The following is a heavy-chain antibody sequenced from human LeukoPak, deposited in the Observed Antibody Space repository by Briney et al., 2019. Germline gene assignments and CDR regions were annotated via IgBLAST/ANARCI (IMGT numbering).Heavy chain of an antibody. Sequence: GGPLRHSCSASGFPFSSYWMHWVPQAPGKGLVWVSRINSDGSRTSYADSVKGRFTISIDNAKNTLYLQMNSVRAEDTAVYYCARHIAAAGPGFDYWGQGTLVTVSS. CDR2: INSDGSRT. D-gene: IGHD6-13*01. CDR3: ARHIAAAGPGFDY. V-gene: IGHV3-74*01. J-gene: IGHJ4*02. CDR1: GFPFSSYW.